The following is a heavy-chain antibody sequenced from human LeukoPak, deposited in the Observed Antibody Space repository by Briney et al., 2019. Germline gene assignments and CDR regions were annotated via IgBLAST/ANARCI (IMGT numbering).Heavy chain of an antibody. CDR1: GFIFDDYA. J-gene: IGHJ3*02. V-gene: IGHV3-9*01. D-gene: IGHD3-10*01. CDR2: ISWLSGNSDNI. Sequence: QSGGSLRLSCVASGFIFDDYAMYWVRQAPGKGLEWVSGISWLSGNSDNIDYADSVKGRFTISRDNGKNSLYLQMNSLRVEDTAVYYCAGVSYYVDDAFDIWGQGTMVTVSS. CDR3: AGVSYYVDDAFDI.